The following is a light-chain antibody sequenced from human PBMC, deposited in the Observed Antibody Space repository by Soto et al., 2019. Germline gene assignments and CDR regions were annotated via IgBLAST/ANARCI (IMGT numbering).Light chain of an antibody. V-gene: IGKV1-5*03. CDR3: QHYNSYSEA. J-gene: IGKJ1*01. CDR1: ESISSW. CDR2: KAS. Sequence: DIQMTQSPSTLSASVGDRITITFLASESISSWLDWYQQKPGKAPKLLIYKASTLKSGVPSRFSGSGSGTEFTLTISSLQPDDFATYYCQHYNSYSEAFGQGTKVDI.